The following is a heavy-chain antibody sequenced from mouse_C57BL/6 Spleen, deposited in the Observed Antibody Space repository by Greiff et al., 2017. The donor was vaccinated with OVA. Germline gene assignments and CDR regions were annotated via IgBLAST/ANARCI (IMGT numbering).Heavy chain of an antibody. CDR1: GYAFSSYW. D-gene: IGHD2-4*01. V-gene: IGHV1-80*01. Sequence: VQRVESGAELVKPGASVKISCKASGYAFSSYWMNWVKQRPGKGLEWIGQIYPGDGDTNYNGKFKGKATLTADKSSSTAYMQLSSLTSEDSAVYFCARGGNYDYDWYFDVWGTGTTVTVSS. J-gene: IGHJ1*03. CDR2: IYPGDGDT. CDR3: ARGGNYDYDWYFDV.